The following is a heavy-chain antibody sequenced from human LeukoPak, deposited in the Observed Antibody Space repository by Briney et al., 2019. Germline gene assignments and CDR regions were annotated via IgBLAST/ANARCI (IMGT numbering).Heavy chain of an antibody. CDR1: GFTVSSNY. V-gene: IGHV3-53*01. CDR3: ATDTIFGLLNGAFDI. Sequence: GGSLRLSCAASGFTVSSNYMSWVRQAPGKGLEWVSVIYSGGSTYYADSVKGRFTISRDNSKNTLYLQMNSLRAEDTAVYYCATDTIFGLLNGAFDIWGQGTMVTVSS. CDR2: IYSGGST. J-gene: IGHJ3*02. D-gene: IGHD3-3*01.